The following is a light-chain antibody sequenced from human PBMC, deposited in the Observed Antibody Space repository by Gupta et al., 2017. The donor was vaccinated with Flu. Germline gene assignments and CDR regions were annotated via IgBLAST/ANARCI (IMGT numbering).Light chain of an antibody. CDR2: LGS. Sequence: TPGEPASISCRSSQSCLHSNGYNYLDWYLQKPGQSPQLLIYLGSNRASGVPDRFSGSGSGTDFTLKISRVEAEDVGVYYCMQALQTPPTFGQGTRLEIK. CDR3: MQALQTPPT. J-gene: IGKJ5*01. CDR1: QSCLHSNGYNY. V-gene: IGKV2-28*01.